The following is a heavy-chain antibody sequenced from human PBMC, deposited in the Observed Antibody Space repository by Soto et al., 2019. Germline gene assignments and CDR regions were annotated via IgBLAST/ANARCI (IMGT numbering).Heavy chain of an antibody. J-gene: IGHJ5*01. Sequence: PWESLKISCQTSGYTFTNYWIGWVRQMPGGGLEWLGLIFPRDFDVRYSPSFEGQVTISADRSTATAFLQRRSLEASDSALYFCARLVSLLQPIDSWGQGTPVTVSS. CDR3: ARLVSLLQPIDS. CDR1: GYTFTNYW. D-gene: IGHD4-4*01. CDR2: IFPRDFDV. V-gene: IGHV5-51*01.